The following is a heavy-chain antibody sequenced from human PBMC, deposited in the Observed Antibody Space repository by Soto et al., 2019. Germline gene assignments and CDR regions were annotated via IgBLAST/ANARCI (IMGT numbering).Heavy chain of an antibody. CDR1: GFTFSSYG. CDR2: ISYDGSNK. D-gene: IGHD3-3*02. Sequence: QVQLVESGGGVVQPGRSLRLSCAASGFTFSSYGMHWVRQAPGKGLEWVAVISYDGSNKYYADSVKGRFTISRDNSKNTLYLQMNSLRAEDTAVYYCAKEADQIRAFDIWGQGTMVTVSS. V-gene: IGHV3-30*18. J-gene: IGHJ3*02. CDR3: AKEADQIRAFDI.